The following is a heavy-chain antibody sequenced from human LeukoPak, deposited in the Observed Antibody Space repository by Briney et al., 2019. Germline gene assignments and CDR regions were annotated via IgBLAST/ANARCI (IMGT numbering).Heavy chain of an antibody. Sequence: TGGSLRLSCTVSGFTVSSNSMSWVRQAPGKGLEWVSFIYSDNTHYSDSVKGRFTISRDNSKNTLYLQMNILRAEDTAVYYCAIMRWLQSSVDYWGQGTLVTVSS. CDR2: IYSDNT. D-gene: IGHD5-24*01. V-gene: IGHV3-53*01. CDR1: GFTVSSNS. CDR3: AIMRWLQSSVDY. J-gene: IGHJ4*02.